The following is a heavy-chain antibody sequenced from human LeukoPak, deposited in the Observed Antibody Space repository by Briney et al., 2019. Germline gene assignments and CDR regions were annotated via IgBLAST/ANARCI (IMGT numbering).Heavy chain of an antibody. V-gene: IGHV4-31*03. CDR3: ARDQCGGSCYFGY. CDR2: IYYSGST. Sequence: SETLPLTCTVSGGSMSSGGYYWRWIRQHPGKGLEWIGYIYYSGSTYYNPSLKSRITISVDTSKNQFSLKLSSVTAADTAVYYCARDQCGGSCYFGYWGQGTLVTVPS. D-gene: IGHD2-15*01. CDR1: GGSMSSGGYY. J-gene: IGHJ4*02.